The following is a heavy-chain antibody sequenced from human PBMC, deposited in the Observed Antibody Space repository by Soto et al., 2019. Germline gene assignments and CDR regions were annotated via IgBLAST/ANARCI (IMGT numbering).Heavy chain of an antibody. J-gene: IGHJ4*02. Sequence: QVQLVESGGGLVKPGGSLRLSCAASGFTLSDYYMTWIRQAPGKGLEWLSDLSSRASSTYYADSVKGRFTISRDNGKNSLYLEMNSLRAEDTAIYYCARKAYDGIAATIPDNWGQGTLVTVSS. CDR2: LSSRASST. CDR1: GFTLSDYY. D-gene: IGHD5-12*01. V-gene: IGHV3-11*01. CDR3: ARKAYDGIAATIPDN.